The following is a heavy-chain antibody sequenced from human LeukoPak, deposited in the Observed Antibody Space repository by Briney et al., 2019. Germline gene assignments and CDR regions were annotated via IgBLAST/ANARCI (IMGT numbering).Heavy chain of an antibody. J-gene: IGHJ6*03. D-gene: IGHD2-2*01. CDR1: GGSISSSSYY. CDR3: ARSRIDYYYYYYMDV. CDR2: IYYSGST. V-gene: IGHV4-39*01. Sequence: SETLSLTCTVSGGSISSSSYYWGWIRQPPGKGLEWIGSIYYSGSTYYNPSLKSRVTISVDTSKNQFSLKLSSVTAADTAVYYCARSRIDYYYYYYMDVWGKGTTVTVSS.